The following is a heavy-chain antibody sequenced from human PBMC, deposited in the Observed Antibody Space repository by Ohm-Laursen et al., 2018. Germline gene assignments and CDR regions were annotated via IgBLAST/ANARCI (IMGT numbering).Heavy chain of an antibody. D-gene: IGHD3-9*01. J-gene: IGHJ4*01. CDR3: VGTGLLNGYDY. Sequence: SETLSLTCNVSNAAMNSYTWNWIRQPAGRGLEWIGRIPDRGRANYSPSLMSRLTMSIDTSIKQFSLKLTSVTAADTAMYYCVGTGLLNGYDYWGHGTLVTVS. V-gene: IGHV4-4*07. CDR1: NAAMNSYT. CDR2: IPDRGRA.